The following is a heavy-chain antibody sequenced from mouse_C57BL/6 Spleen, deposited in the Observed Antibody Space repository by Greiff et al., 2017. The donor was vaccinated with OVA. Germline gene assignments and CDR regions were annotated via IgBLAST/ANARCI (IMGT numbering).Heavy chain of an antibody. D-gene: IGHD1-1*01. J-gene: IGHJ3*01. CDR3: ARSELYYGSSYVAY. CDR1: GYSFTGYY. CDR2: INPSTGGT. V-gene: IGHV1-42*01. Sequence: EVQLKESGPELVKPGASVKISCKASGYSFTGYYMNWVKQSPEKSLEWIGEINPSTGGTTYNQKFKAKATLTVDKSSSTAYMQLKSLTSEDSAVYYCARSELYYGSSYVAYWGQGTLVTVSA.